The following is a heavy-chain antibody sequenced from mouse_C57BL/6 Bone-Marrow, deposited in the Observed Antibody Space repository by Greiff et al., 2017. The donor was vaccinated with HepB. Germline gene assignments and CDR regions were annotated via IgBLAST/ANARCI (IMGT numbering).Heavy chain of an antibody. D-gene: IGHD1-1*01. CDR3: TRNPSYFLWFAY. CDR1: GFTFSSYA. J-gene: IGHJ3*01. V-gene: IGHV5-9-1*02. CDR2: ISSGGDYT. Sequence: EVLLVESGEGLVKPGGSLKLSCAASGFTFSSYAMSWVRQTPEKRLEWVAYISSGGDYTYYADTVKGRYTIARDNARNTLYLQMSSLKSEDTAMYYCTRNPSYFLWFAYWGQGTLVTVSA.